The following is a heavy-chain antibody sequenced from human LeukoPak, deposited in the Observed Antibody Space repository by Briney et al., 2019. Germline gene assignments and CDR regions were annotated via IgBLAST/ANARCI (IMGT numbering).Heavy chain of an antibody. V-gene: IGHV3-53*01. D-gene: IGHD1-1*01. CDR2: IYSGGST. CDR1: GFTVSSKY. Sequence: HPGGSLRLSCAASGFTVSSKYMSWVRQAPGKGLEWVSVIYSGGSTYYADSVKGRFTISRDNSKNTLYLQMNSLKAEDTAVYYCTRDRGAYNLYDYWGQGTLVTVSS. CDR3: TRDRGAYNLYDY. J-gene: IGHJ4*02.